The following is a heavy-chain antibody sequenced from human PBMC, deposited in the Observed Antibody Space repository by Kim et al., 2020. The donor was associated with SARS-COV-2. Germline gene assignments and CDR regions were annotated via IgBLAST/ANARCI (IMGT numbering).Heavy chain of an antibody. Sequence: SETLSLTCTVSGGSISSSSYYWGWIRQPTGKGLEWIGSIYYSGSTYYNPSLKSRVTISVDTSKNQFSLKLSSVTAADTAVYYCARGVFRELYYDSSGYLPTSDAFDIWGQGTMVTVSS. J-gene: IGHJ3*02. CDR1: GGSISSSSYY. CDR3: ARGVFRELYYDSSGYLPTSDAFDI. V-gene: IGHV4-39*07. CDR2: IYYSGST. D-gene: IGHD3-22*01.